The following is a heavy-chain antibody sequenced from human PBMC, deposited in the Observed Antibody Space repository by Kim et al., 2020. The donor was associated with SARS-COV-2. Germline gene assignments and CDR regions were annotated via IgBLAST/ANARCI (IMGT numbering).Heavy chain of an antibody. D-gene: IGHD6-19*01. V-gene: IGHV3-23*01. CDR3: AKRRSSGWSTSEYFQH. CDR1: GFTFSSYA. Sequence: GGSLRLSCAASGFTFSSYAMSWVRQAPGKGLEWVSAISGSGGSTYYADSVKGRFTISRDNSKNTLYLQMNSLRAEDTAVYYCAKRRSSGWSTSEYFQHWGQGTLVTVSS. CDR2: ISGSGGST. J-gene: IGHJ1*01.